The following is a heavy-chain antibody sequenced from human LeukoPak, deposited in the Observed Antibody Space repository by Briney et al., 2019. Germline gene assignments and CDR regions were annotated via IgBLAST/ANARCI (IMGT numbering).Heavy chain of an antibody. CDR3: ARSLAAAGPYYYYYYMDV. CDR1: GFTVSSNY. V-gene: IGHV3-53*01. Sequence: GGSLRLFCAASGFTVSSNYMSWVRQAPGKGLEWVSVIYSGGSTYYADSVKGRFTISRDNSKNTLYLQMNSLRAEHTAVYYCARSLAAAGPYYYYYYMDVWGKGTTVTVSS. D-gene: IGHD6-13*01. CDR2: IYSGGST. J-gene: IGHJ6*03.